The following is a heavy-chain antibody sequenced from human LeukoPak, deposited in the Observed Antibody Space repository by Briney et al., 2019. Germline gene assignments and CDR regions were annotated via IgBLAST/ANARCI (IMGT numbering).Heavy chain of an antibody. D-gene: IGHD5-24*01. J-gene: IGHJ4*02. CDR1: GGSISSYY. V-gene: IGHV4-59*12. CDR2: IYYSGST. CDR3: ARTSRDGYSRAYYFDY. Sequence: PSETLSLTCTVSGGSISSYYWSWIRQPPGKGLEWIGYIYYSGSTNYNPSLKSRVTMSVDTSKNQFSLKLSSVTAADTAVYYCARTSRDGYSRAYYFDYWGQGTLVTVSS.